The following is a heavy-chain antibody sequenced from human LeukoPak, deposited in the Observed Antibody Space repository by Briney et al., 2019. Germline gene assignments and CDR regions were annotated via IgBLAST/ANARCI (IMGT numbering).Heavy chain of an antibody. J-gene: IGHJ5*02. V-gene: IGHV5-51*01. CDR3: TRSVAGAPEGWFDP. D-gene: IGHD1-26*01. CDR1: GYSFTRYW. Sequence: GESLKISCKGSGYSFTRYWIGWVRQMPGKGLEWMGIIYPGDSDTRYSPSFQGQVTISADKSISTAYVQWSSLKASDSAMYYRTRSVAGAPEGWFDPWGQGTLVTVSS. CDR2: IYPGDSDT.